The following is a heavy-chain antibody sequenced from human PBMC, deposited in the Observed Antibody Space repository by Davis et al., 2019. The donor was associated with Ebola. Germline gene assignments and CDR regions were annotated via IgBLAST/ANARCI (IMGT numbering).Heavy chain of an antibody. CDR1: GGSISSSNW. D-gene: IGHD1-26*01. V-gene: IGHV4-4*02. CDR2: IYHSGST. J-gene: IGHJ5*02. CDR3: ARGILVGAPSGWFDP. Sequence: MPSETLSLTCAVSGGSISSSNWWSWVRLPPGKGLEWIGDIYHSGSTNYNPSLKSRVTISVDTSKNQFSLKLSSVTAADTAVYYCARGILVGAPSGWFDPWGQGTLVSVTS.